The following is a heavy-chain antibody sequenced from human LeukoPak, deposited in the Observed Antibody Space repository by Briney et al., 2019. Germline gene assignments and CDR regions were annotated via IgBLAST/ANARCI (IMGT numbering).Heavy chain of an antibody. J-gene: IGHJ5*02. D-gene: IGHD3-3*01. CDR1: GFTFSRYG. CDR3: AKASFGVAPNWFDP. Sequence: PGGSLRLSCAASGFTFSRYGMHWVRQAPGKGLEWVAFIRYGGSNKYYADSVKGRSTISRDNLKNTLYLQMNSLRAEDTAVYYCAKASFGVAPNWFDPWGQGTLVTVSS. V-gene: IGHV3-30*02. CDR2: IRYGGSNK.